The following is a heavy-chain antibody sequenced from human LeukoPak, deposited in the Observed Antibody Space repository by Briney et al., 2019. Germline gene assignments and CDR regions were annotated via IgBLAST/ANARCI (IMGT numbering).Heavy chain of an antibody. J-gene: IGHJ4*02. V-gene: IGHV3-7*01. CDR3: ARAPYFESSGPL. CDR2: IRQDGAEK. CDR1: GFTFSNHW. D-gene: IGHD3-22*01. Sequence: GGSLRLSCAASGFTFSNHWMSWVRQAPGKGLEWVANIRQDGAEKYYLDSVKGRFTISRDNAKNSVYLGMNSLRVEDTAVYFCARAPYFESSGPLWGQGTLVTVSS.